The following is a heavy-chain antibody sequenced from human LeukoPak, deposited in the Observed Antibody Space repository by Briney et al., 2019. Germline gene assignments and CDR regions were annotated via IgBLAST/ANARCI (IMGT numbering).Heavy chain of an antibody. CDR3: ARRPYYYDSSGYKGPFDY. V-gene: IGHV5-51*01. J-gene: IGHJ4*02. CDR1: GYSFTSYW. D-gene: IGHD3-22*01. Sequence: GESLKISCKGSGYSFTSYWIGWVRQMPGKGLEWMGIIYPGDSDTRYSPSFQDQVTISADKSISTAYLQWSSLKASDTAMYYCARRPYYYDSSGYKGPFDYWGQGTLVTVSS. CDR2: IYPGDSDT.